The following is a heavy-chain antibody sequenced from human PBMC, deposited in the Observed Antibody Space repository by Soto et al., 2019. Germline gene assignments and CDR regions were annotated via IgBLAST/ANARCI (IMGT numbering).Heavy chain of an antibody. CDR1: GGSVSSGSYY. Sequence: NPSDALYLTCTVSGGSVSSGSYYWSWIRQPPGKGLEWIGYIYYSGSTNYNPSLKSRVTISVDTSKNQFSLKLSSVTAADTAVYYCARDHRILTIFGVVDPFSYGMDVWGQGTTVTVSS. CDR3: ARDHRILTIFGVVDPFSYGMDV. D-gene: IGHD3-3*01. J-gene: IGHJ6*02. V-gene: IGHV4-61*01. CDR2: IYYSGST.